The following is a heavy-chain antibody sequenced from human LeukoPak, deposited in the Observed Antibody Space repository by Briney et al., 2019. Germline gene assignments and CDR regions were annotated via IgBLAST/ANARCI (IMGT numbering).Heavy chain of an antibody. Sequence: PSETLSLTCVVYGGSFSKYYWTWIRQPPGKGLQWLGEINQSGTTNYNPSLKSRMRISIDTSNNHFSLRLTSATAADTAVYYCARLRDYTSGWLGQFEPWGQGTLVIVSS. CDR2: INQSGTT. V-gene: IGHV4-34*01. CDR3: ARLRDYTSGWLGQFEP. CDR1: GGSFSKYY. J-gene: IGHJ5*02. D-gene: IGHD6-19*01.